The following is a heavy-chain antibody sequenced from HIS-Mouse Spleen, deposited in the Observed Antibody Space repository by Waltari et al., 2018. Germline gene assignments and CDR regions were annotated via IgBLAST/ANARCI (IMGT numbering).Heavy chain of an antibody. CDR3: AREIPYSSSWYDWYFDL. Sequence: QLQLQESGPGLVKPSETLSLTCTVSGGSISRSSYYRGWFRQPPGKGLEWIGSIYYSGSTSYNPSLKSRVTISVDTSKNQFSLKLSSVTAADTAVYYCAREIPYSSSWYDWYFDLWGRGTLVTVSS. J-gene: IGHJ2*01. CDR1: GGSISRSSYY. V-gene: IGHV4-39*07. D-gene: IGHD6-13*01. CDR2: IYYSGST.